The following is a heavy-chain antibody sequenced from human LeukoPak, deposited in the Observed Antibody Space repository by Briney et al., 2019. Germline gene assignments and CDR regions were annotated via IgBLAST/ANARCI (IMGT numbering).Heavy chain of an antibody. Sequence: PSETLSLTCSVSGASVSSGSYYWSWIRQPPGKGLEWIGYMYYSGSTNYNPSLKSRVTISVDTSKKQFSLELSSVTAADTAVYYCARETKYCSGGSRYSDGLDIWGQGTMVTVSS. D-gene: IGHD2-15*01. CDR1: GASVSSGSYY. J-gene: IGHJ3*02. CDR2: MYYSGST. V-gene: IGHV4-61*01. CDR3: ARETKYCSGGSRYSDGLDI.